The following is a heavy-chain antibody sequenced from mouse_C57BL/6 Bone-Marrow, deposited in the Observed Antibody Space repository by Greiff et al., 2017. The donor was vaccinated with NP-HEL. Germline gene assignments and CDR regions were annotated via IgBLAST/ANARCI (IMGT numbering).Heavy chain of an antibody. CDR3: TRGAQATWFAY. V-gene: IGHV5-9-1*02. CDR2: ISSGGGYI. Sequence: EVQRVESGEGLVKPGGSLKLSCAASGFTFSSYAMSWVRQTPEKRLEWVAYISSGGGYIYYADTVKGRFTFSRDNARNTLYLQMSSLKSEDTAMYYCTRGAQATWFAYWGQGTLVTVSA. CDR1: GFTFSSYA. D-gene: IGHD3-2*02. J-gene: IGHJ3*01.